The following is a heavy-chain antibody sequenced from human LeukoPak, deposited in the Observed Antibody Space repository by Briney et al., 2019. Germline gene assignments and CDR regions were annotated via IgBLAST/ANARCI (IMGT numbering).Heavy chain of an antibody. J-gene: IGHJ4*02. CDR1: RGSISSYY. CDR3: ARHRDYGSGWYGFDY. CDR2: IYYSGST. Sequence: SETLSLTCTVSRGSISSYYWSWIRQPPGKGLEWIAYIYYSGSTNYNPSLKSRVTISVDTSKNQFSLRLSSVTAADTAVYYCARHRDYGSGWYGFDYWGQGTLVTASS. V-gene: IGHV4-59*08. D-gene: IGHD6-19*01.